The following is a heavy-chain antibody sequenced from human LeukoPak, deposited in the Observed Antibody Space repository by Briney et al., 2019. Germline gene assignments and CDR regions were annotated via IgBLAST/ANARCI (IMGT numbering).Heavy chain of an antibody. CDR2: IYYSGGT. J-gene: IGHJ3*02. CDR1: GCSLTNYY. V-gene: IGHV4-59*07. D-gene: IGHD1-26*01. CDR3: ARVCRYTGRPDAFDI. Sequence: SDTLSLTCSVSGCSLTNYYLSWIRQPPGKGLEWVGYIYYSGGTNYNPSLKSRVTVAIDTSKNESSLKLTSVTAADTAVYYCARVCRYTGRPDAFDIWGQGTMVTVSS.